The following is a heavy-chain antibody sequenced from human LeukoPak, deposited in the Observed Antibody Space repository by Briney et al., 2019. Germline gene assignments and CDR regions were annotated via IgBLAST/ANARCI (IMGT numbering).Heavy chain of an antibody. Sequence: SETLSLTCTVSGGSISTSNYYWGWIRQPPGKGLEWIGNIFYSGSTNYNPSLKSRVTISVDTSKNQFSLKLSSVTAADTAVYYCARGQRGWYFGYWGQGTLVTVSS. CDR2: IFYSGST. CDR3: ARGQRGWYFGY. D-gene: IGHD6-19*01. V-gene: IGHV4-39*07. J-gene: IGHJ4*02. CDR1: GGSISTSNYY.